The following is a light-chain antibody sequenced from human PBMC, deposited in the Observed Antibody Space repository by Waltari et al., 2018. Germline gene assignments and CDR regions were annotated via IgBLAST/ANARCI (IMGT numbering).Light chain of an antibody. CDR1: QNIGHY. Sequence: DIQMTQSPSSLSSSLGDRVTITCRASQNIGHYLNWFQQRPGKAPKLLIFATSGLQIGVPPRFSGSGSGTDFTLTISSLQPEDSATYYCQQSYSAFRTFGGGTKVQIK. CDR2: ATS. V-gene: IGKV1-39*01. CDR3: QQSYSAFRT. J-gene: IGKJ4*01.